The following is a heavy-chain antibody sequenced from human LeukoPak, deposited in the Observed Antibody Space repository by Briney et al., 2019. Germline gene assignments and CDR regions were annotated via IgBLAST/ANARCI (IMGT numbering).Heavy chain of an antibody. Sequence: SETLSLTCAVYGVSFSGYYWSWIRQPPGKGLKWIGSIYYSGSTYYNPSLKNRVTISVDTPKNQFSLNLTSVTAADTAVYYCASEFRVWGQGTLVTVSS. CDR3: ASEFRV. V-gene: IGHV4-34*11. CDR1: GVSFSGYY. CDR2: IYYSGST. J-gene: IGHJ4*02.